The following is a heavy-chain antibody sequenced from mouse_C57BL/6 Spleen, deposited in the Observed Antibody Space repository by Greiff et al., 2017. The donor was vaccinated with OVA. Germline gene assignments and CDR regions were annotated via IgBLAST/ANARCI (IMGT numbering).Heavy chain of an antibody. CDR2: ISAGGSYT. V-gene: IGHV5-4*01. CDR1: GFTFSSYA. CDR3: ARVRNYFDY. Sequence: EVQLLESGGGLVKPGGSLKLSCAASGFTFSSYAMTWVRQTPGKRLEWVATISAGGSYTYYPDNVKGRFTISRDNAKNTLYLQMSHLKSEDTASYYCARVRNYFDYWGQGTTLTVSS. J-gene: IGHJ2*01.